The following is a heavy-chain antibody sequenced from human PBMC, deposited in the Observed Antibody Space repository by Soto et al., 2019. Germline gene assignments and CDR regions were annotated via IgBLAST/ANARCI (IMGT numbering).Heavy chain of an antibody. D-gene: IGHD1-26*01. J-gene: IGHJ6*02. CDR1: GGTFSSYA. CDR2: IIPIFGTA. V-gene: IGHV1-69*01. CDR3: ARDIMLVGATSYHYYGMDV. Sequence: QVQLVQSGAEVKKPGSSVKVSCKASGGTFSSYAISWVRQAPGQGLEWMGGIIPIFGTANYAQKFQGRVTITADESTSTAYMGLSSLRSEDTAVYYCARDIMLVGATSYHYYGMDVWGQGTTVTVSS.